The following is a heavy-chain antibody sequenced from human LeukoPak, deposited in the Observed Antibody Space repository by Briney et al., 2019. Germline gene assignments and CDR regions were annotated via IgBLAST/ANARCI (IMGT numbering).Heavy chain of an antibody. CDR2: IKQDGSEK. CDR1: GFTFSSYW. CDR3: ASRFLEWLAYDAFDI. V-gene: IGHV3-7*01. J-gene: IGHJ3*02. Sequence: GGSLRLSCAASGFTFSSYWMSWVRQAPGKGLEWVANIKQDGSEKYYVDSVKGRFTISRDNAKNSLYLQMNSLRAEDTAVYYCASRFLEWLAYDAFDIWGQGTMVTVSS. D-gene: IGHD3-3*01.